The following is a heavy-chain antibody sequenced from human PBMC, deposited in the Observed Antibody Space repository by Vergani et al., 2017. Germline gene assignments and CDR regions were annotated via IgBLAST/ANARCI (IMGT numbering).Heavy chain of an antibody. CDR1: GGTFSSYA. CDR3: ARGGRITIFGVVTPPAWFDP. D-gene: IGHD3-3*01. CDR2: IIPNSGGT. V-gene: IGHV1-2*02. J-gene: IGHJ5*02. Sequence: QVQLVQSGAEVKKPGSSVKVSCKASGGTFSSYAISWVRQAPGQGLEWMGGIIPNSGGTNYAQKFQGRVTMTRDTSISTAYMELSRLRSDDTAVYYCARGGRITIFGVVTPPAWFDPWGQGTLVTVSS.